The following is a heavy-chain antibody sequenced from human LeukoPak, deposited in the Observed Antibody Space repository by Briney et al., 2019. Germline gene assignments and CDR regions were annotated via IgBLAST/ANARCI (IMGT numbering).Heavy chain of an antibody. CDR3: ARDRGDQGN. CDR1: GLTVSSNY. D-gene: IGHD3-10*01. V-gene: IGHV3-66*01. Sequence: GGSLRLSCAPSGLTVSSNYMTWVRQAPGKGLEWVSIIFSGGDTYYTDSVKDRFTISRDNSKDTVYLQMNSLRAEDTAVNYCARDRGDQGNWGQGTLVTVSS. J-gene: IGHJ4*02. CDR2: IFSGGDT.